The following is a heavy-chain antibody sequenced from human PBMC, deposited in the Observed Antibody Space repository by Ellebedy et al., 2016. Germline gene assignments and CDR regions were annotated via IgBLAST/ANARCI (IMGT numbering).Heavy chain of an antibody. Sequence: GESLKISXAASGFTFYTYAMIWARQAPGKGLEWVSTINTVGDTTYYADSVKGRFTISRDNSKNTLYLQMNSLRAEDTAVYYCAKSGSDERDYYYYMDVWGKGTTVTVSS. V-gene: IGHV3-23*01. CDR1: GFTFYTYA. CDR2: INTVGDTT. D-gene: IGHD2-15*01. J-gene: IGHJ6*03. CDR3: AKSGSDERDYYYYMDV.